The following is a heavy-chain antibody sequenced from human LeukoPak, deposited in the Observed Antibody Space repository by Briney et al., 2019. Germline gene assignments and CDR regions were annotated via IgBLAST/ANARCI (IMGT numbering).Heavy chain of an antibody. CDR3: ARASGYYYYYGMDV. V-gene: IGHV4-30-2*01. CDR1: GGSISSGGYY. J-gene: IGHJ6*02. Sequence: PSETLSLTCTVSGGSISSGGYYWSWIRQHPGKGLEWIGYIYHSGSTYYNPSPKSRVTISVDRSKNQFSLKLSSVTAADTAVYYCARASGYYYYYGMDVWGQGTTVTVSS. D-gene: IGHD1-26*01. CDR2: IYHSGST.